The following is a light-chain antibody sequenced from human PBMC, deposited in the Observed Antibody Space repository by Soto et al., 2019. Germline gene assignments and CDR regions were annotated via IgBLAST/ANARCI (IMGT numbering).Light chain of an antibody. Sequence: DIQMTQSPSSLSASVGDRVTITCQASQDISNYLNWYQQKPGKAPKLLIYDASNLETGVPSRFSGSGSGTDFTFTISSLQPEDIATYYCQQYDNLPWPTFGPGTKVDIK. CDR1: QDISNY. CDR3: QQYDNLPWPT. J-gene: IGKJ3*01. CDR2: DAS. V-gene: IGKV1-33*01.